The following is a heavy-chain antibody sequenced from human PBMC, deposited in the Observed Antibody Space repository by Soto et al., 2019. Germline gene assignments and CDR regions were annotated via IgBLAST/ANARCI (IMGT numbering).Heavy chain of an antibody. CDR3: ARDPSVVVVAAKRGDAFDI. V-gene: IGHV1-69*13. J-gene: IGHJ3*02. CDR2: IIPIFGTA. D-gene: IGHD2-15*01. Sequence: ASVKVSCKASGYTFTSYDISWVRQAPGQGLEWMGGIIPIFGTANYAQKFQGRVTITADESTSTAYMELSSLRSEDTAVYYCARDPSVVVVAAKRGDAFDIWGQGTMVTVSS. CDR1: GYTFTSYD.